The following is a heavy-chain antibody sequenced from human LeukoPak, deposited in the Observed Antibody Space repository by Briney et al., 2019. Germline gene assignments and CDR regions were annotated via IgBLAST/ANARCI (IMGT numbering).Heavy chain of an antibody. J-gene: IGHJ4*02. Sequence: GASVKVSCKTSGYTFTTYGINWVRQAPGQGLEWMAWISAYNGNTHYAQKFQGRVTMTTDTSTSTAYMELRSLRSDDTAVYYCARGSSIAGRSDCWGQGTLVTVSS. D-gene: IGHD6-6*01. V-gene: IGHV1-18*04. CDR1: GYTFTTYG. CDR3: ARGSSIAGRSDC. CDR2: ISAYNGNT.